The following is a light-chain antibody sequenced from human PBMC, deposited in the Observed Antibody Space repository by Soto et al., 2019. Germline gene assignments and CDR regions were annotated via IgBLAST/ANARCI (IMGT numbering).Light chain of an antibody. Sequence: DIVLTQSPGTLSLSPGERASLSCRASQNVNTFLAWYQQKHGQSPRLLIYDASNRATDIPARFSGSGSGTDFTLTISRLEPEDFAVYYCQQRDKWPLTFGAGTRVEI. V-gene: IGKV3-11*01. J-gene: IGKJ4*01. CDR1: QNVNTF. CDR3: QQRDKWPLT. CDR2: DAS.